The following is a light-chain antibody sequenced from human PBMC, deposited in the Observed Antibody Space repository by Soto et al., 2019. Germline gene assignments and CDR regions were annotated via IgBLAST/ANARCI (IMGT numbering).Light chain of an antibody. CDR1: QRVSSSY. V-gene: IGKV3-20*01. CDR3: QQYGSSLLT. CDR2: GAS. Sequence: EIVLTQSPGTLSLSPGERATLSCRASQRVSSSYLAWYQQKPGQAPRLLIYGASSRATGIPDRFSGSGSGTDFTLTISRLEPDDFAVYYCQQYGSSLLTFGGGTKVAIK. J-gene: IGKJ4*01.